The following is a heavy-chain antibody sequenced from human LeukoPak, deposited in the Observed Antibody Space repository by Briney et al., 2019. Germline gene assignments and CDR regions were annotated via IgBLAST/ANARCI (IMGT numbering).Heavy chain of an antibody. CDR1: GYTFTSYG. V-gene: IGHV1-18*01. J-gene: IGHJ4*02. CDR3: ARDDSVWFGELSHDY. Sequence: ASVKVSCKASGYTFTSYGISWVRQAPGQGLEWMGWISAYNGNTNYAQKLQGRVTMTTDTSTSTAYMELRCLRSDDTAVYYCARDDSVWFGELSHDYWGQGTLVTVSS. D-gene: IGHD3-10*01. CDR2: ISAYNGNT.